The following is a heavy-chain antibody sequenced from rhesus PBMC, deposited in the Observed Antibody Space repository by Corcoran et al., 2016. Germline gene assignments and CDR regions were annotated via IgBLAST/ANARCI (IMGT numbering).Heavy chain of an antibody. D-gene: IGHD3-16*01. CDR1: GGSISNNY. V-gene: IGHV4-173*01. CDR2: ISGSGGST. Sequence: QLQLQESGPGLVKPSETLSLTCTVSGGSISNNYWSWIRQPPGKGLEWIGRISGSGGSTDYNPSLTSRVTISTDTSKNQFSLKLNSVTAADTAIYYCARYSGSYYRDYWGQGVLVTVSS. J-gene: IGHJ4*01. CDR3: ARYSGSYYRDY.